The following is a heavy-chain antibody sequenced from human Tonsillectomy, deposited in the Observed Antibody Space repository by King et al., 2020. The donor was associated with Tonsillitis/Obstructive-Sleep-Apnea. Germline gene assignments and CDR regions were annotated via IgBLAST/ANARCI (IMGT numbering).Heavy chain of an antibody. V-gene: IGHV4-34*01. CDR1: GASFSGYY. CDR2: IDHSGST. CDR3: ARGSVEQDWAFDY. Sequence: VQLQQWGAGLLRPSETLSLTCGVYGASFSGYYWTWIRQTPGKGLEWIGEIDHSGSTNNNPSLKSRVNISVDTSKNQFSLNLNSVTAADTAVYYCARGSVEQDWAFDYWGQGTLVTVSS. J-gene: IGHJ4*02. D-gene: IGHD3/OR15-3a*01.